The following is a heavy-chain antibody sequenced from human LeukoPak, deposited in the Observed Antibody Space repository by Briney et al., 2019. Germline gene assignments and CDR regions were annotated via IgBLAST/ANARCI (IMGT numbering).Heavy chain of an antibody. Sequence: PGRSLRLSCAASGFTFSSYVMHGVRQAPGKGLEGVAIISYDGSNEYYAGSGKGLFTISRDNSKDTLYPKMNRLSAADTAVYYCARGWGSSWYSGSGFDYWGQGTLVTVSS. CDR3: ARGWGSSWYSGSGFDY. D-gene: IGHD6-13*01. CDR1: GFTFSSYV. J-gene: IGHJ4*02. V-gene: IGHV3-30*04. CDR2: ISYDGSNE.